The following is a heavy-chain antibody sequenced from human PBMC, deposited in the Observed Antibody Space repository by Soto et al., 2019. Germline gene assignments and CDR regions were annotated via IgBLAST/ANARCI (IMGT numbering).Heavy chain of an antibody. D-gene: IGHD2-21*01. V-gene: IGHV1-2*04. CDR3: VTGEGGPRWGSIDY. J-gene: IGHJ4*02. CDR1: GYTFTGYY. Sequence: QVQLVQSGAEVKKPGASVKVSCKASGYTFTGYYIHWVRQAPGQGLEWMGWINPNSGGTNYAQKFQSWVTMXXXTXXRTAYMELSRLRSDDTAVYYCVTGEGGPRWGSIDYWGQGALVTVSS. CDR2: INPNSGGT.